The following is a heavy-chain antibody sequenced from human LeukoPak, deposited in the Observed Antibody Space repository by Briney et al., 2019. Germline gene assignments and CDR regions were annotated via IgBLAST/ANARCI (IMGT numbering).Heavy chain of an antibody. Sequence: GGSLRLSCAASGVTFSSYAMTWVRQAPGKGLEWGSVIDGSGGITYYADSVTGRFTISRDNSKNTLYLQINSLRAEDTAVYYCAKQTLPRVGAPIRWGQGTLVTVSS. D-gene: IGHD1-26*01. J-gene: IGHJ4*02. CDR1: GVTFSSYA. CDR2: IDGSGGIT. V-gene: IGHV3-23*01. CDR3: AKQTLPRVGAPIR.